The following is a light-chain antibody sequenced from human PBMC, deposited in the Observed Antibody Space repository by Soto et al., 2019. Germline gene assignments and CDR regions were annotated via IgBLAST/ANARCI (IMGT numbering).Light chain of an antibody. V-gene: IGKV3-20*01. CDR3: QQYGTSPPIT. J-gene: IGKJ5*01. CDR1: QSVGSNY. Sequence: IVLTQSPGPLSLSPGERATLSCRASQSVGSNYLAWYHHKVGQAPRLLIYGASSRATGIPDRFSGSGSGTDFTLTISRLEPEDFAVYYCQQYGTSPPITFGQGTRLEI. CDR2: GAS.